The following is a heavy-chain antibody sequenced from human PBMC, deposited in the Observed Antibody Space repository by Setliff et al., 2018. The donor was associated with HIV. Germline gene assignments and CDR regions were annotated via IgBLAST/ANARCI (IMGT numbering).Heavy chain of an antibody. CDR1: GGSISSHY. D-gene: IGHD6-19*01. J-gene: IGHJ6*02. Sequence: PSETLSLTCTVSGGSISSHYWSWIRQPPGKGLEWVGSIYYSGSTNYNPSLKSRVTISVDTSKNQFSLNLTSVTAADTAVYYCARGAIAVAGISYYYYGMDVWGQGTTVTVSS. V-gene: IGHV4-59*11. CDR3: ARGAIAVAGISYYYYGMDV. CDR2: IYYSGST.